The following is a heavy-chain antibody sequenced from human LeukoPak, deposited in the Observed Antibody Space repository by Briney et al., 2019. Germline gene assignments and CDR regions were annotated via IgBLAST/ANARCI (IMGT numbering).Heavy chain of an antibody. V-gene: IGHV3-11*01. J-gene: IGHJ4*02. D-gene: IGHD6-19*01. CDR3: AGGLDIAVAGPGGYFDY. CDR1: GFTFRDYH. CDR2: ISPGGDAT. Sequence: PGGSLRLACAASGFTFRDYHMNWIPQAPGKGLGWVSYISPGGDATYFADSVKGRFTISRDNAKNSLYLQMNSLTAEDAAVYYCAGGLDIAVAGPGGYFDYWGQGTLVTVSS.